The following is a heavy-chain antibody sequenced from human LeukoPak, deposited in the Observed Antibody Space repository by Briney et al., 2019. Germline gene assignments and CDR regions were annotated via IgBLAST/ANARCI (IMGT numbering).Heavy chain of an antibody. CDR3: ARETLGATTGELGFDI. Sequence: SETLSLTCTVSGGSISSGDYYWSWSRQPPGKGLEWIGYIYYSGSTYYNPSLKSRVTISVDTSKNQFSLKLSSVTAADTAVYYCARETLGATTGELGFDIWGQGTMVTVSS. V-gene: IGHV4-30-4*08. CDR2: IYYSGST. J-gene: IGHJ3*02. CDR1: GGSISSGDYY. D-gene: IGHD1-26*01.